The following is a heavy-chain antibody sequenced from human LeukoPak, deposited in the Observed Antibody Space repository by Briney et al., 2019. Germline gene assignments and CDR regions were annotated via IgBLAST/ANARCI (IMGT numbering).Heavy chain of an antibody. CDR3: ARDYASDY. Sequence: GGSLRLSCAASGFTFSRYEMNWVRQAPGEGLEWVSYISRSGHTIYFADSVKGRFTISRDNAKNSLYLQMSSLRAEDTAVYYCARDYASDYWGQGTLVTVSS. CDR2: ISRSGHTI. D-gene: IGHD3-10*01. CDR1: GFTFSRYE. J-gene: IGHJ4*02. V-gene: IGHV3-48*03.